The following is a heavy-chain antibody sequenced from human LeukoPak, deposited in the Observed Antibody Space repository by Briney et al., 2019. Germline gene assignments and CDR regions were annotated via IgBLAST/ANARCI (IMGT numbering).Heavy chain of an antibody. CDR3: ARDGGWYRDY. CDR1: EFTFSSYW. Sequence: GGSLRLSRAASEFTFSSYWMSWVRQAPGKGLEWVANIKQDGSERNYVDSVKGRFTISRDNAKNSLYLQMNSLRAEDTAVYYCARDGGWYRDYWGQGTLVTVS. CDR2: IKQDGSER. J-gene: IGHJ4*02. V-gene: IGHV3-7*01. D-gene: IGHD6-19*01.